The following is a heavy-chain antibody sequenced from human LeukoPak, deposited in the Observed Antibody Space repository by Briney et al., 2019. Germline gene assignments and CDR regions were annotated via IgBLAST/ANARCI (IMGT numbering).Heavy chain of an antibody. V-gene: IGHV1-69*02. D-gene: IGHD3-16*01. CDR2: IIPILGIA. J-gene: IGHJ5*02. CDR3: ARGLVPRYWFDP. CDR1: GGTFSSYT. Sequence: ASVKVSCKASGGTFSSYTISWVRQAPGQGLEWMGRIIPILGIANYAQKFQGRVTITADKSTSTAYMELSSLRSEDTAAYYCARGLVPRYWFDPWGQGTLVTVSS.